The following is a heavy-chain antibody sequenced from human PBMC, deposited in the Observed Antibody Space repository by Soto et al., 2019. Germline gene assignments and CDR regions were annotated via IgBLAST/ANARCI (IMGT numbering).Heavy chain of an antibody. CDR2: IWYERTTQ. D-gene: IGHD5-12*01. V-gene: IGHV3-33*07. J-gene: IGHJ5*02. CDR3: VRDAVSYSSSTWLDT. Sequence: GGSLRPSCVTSGFCLSNYGMYWVRQAPGKGLEWIALIWYERTTQYSTDSMKGRFSISRDESKNTLYLQLNSMSGDDTATYYCVRDAVSYSSSTWLDTWGQGT. CDR1: GFCLSNYG.